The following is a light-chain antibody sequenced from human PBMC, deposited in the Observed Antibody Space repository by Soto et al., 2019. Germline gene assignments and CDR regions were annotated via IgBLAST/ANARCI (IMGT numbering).Light chain of an antibody. CDR1: QSVFYSSNNKNY. Sequence: DIVMTQSPDSLAVSLGERATINCKSSQSVFYSSNNKNYLAWYQQKPGQPPKLLIYWASTRESGVPDRFSGSGSGADFTLTISSLRAEDVAVYYCQQYYSIHYSFGQGTNVEIK. J-gene: IGKJ2*01. CDR2: WAS. V-gene: IGKV4-1*01. CDR3: QQYYSIHYS.